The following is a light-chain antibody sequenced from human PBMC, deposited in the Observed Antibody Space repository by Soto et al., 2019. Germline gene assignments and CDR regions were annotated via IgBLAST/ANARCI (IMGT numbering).Light chain of an antibody. CDR1: QSVSSY. J-gene: IGKJ1*01. CDR3: QQRSNWPKT. Sequence: EIGLTQSPSTLSLSKRERATLSCRASQSVSSYLAWYQQKPGQAPRLLIYDASNRATGIPARFSGSGSGTDFTLTISSLEPEDFAVYYCQQRSNWPKTFGQGTKVDIK. V-gene: IGKV3-11*01. CDR2: DAS.